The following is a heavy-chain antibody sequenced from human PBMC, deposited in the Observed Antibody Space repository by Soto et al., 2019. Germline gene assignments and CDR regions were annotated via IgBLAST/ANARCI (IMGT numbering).Heavy chain of an antibody. CDR3: ANGGSSSTRGNWYFDL. D-gene: IGHD6-6*01. V-gene: IGHV3-30*18. CDR2: ISYDGSNK. CDR1: GFTFSSYG. Sequence: QVQLVESGGGVVQPGRSLRLSCAASGFTFSSYGMHWVRQAPGKGLEWVAVISYDGSNKYYADSVKGRFTISRDNSKNTLYLQMNSLRAEDTAVYYCANGGSSSTRGNWYFDLWGRGTLVTLSS. J-gene: IGHJ2*01.